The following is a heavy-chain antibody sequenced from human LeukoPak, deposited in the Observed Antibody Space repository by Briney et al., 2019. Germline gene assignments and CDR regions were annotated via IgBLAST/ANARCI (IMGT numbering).Heavy chain of an antibody. CDR1: GFTVSHNY. CDR3: GILPGSGH. Sequence: PGGSLRLSCAAPGFTVSHNYMTWVRQAPGKGLEWVSIIYSGGSTYYADSVKGRFTISRDNSKNTLYLQMNSLRAEDTAVYYCGILPGSGHWGQGTLVTVSS. J-gene: IGHJ1*01. D-gene: IGHD2-15*01. V-gene: IGHV3-53*01. CDR2: IYSGGST.